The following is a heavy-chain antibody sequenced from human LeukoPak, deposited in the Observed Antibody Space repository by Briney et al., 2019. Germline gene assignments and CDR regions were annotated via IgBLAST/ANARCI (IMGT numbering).Heavy chain of an antibody. CDR1: GFTVSSNY. Sequence: GGSLRLSCAAPGFTVSSNYMSWVRQAPGKGLEWVSVIYSGGSTYYADSVKGRFTISRDNSENTLYLQMNSLRAEDTAVYYCARLDYGGNVVDYWGQGTLVTVSS. CDR2: IYSGGST. D-gene: IGHD4-23*01. J-gene: IGHJ4*02. CDR3: ARLDYGGNVVDY. V-gene: IGHV3-53*01.